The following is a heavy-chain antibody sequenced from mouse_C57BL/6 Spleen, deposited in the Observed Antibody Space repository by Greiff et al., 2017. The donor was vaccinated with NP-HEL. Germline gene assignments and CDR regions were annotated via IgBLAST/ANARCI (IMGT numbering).Heavy chain of an antibody. V-gene: IGHV7-3*01. Sequence: EVKLMESGGGLVQPGGSLSLSCAASGFTFTDYYMSWVRQPPGKGLEWLGFIRNKANGYTTEYNASVKGRFTISRDNSQNILYLQMNALRAEDSATYYCARTPFDYWGQGTTLTVSS. CDR2: IRNKANGYTT. CDR1: GFTFTDYY. J-gene: IGHJ2*01. CDR3: ARTPFDY.